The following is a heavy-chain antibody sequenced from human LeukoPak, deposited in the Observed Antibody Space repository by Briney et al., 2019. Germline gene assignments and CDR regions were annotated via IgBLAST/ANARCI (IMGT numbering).Heavy chain of an antibody. CDR1: GFTFSGYW. D-gene: IGHD3-22*01. CDR2: INGDVSTT. CDR3: GTGNYYDSRGYYAFGH. J-gene: IGHJ1*01. V-gene: IGHV3-74*01. Sequence: GGSLRLSCAASGFTFSGYWMHWVRQAPGKGLVWVSRINGDVSTTSYADSVKGGFTISSDNAKKTLYLQMNCLRAEDTAVYYCGTGNYYDSRGYYAFGHWGQGTLVTVSS.